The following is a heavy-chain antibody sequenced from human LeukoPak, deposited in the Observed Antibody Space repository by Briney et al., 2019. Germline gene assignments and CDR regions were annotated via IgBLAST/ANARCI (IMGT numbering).Heavy chain of an antibody. Sequence: ASVKVSCKVSGYTLTELSMHWVRQAPGKGLEWMGGFDREDGETIYAQKFQGRVTMTEDTSTDTAYMELSSLRSEDTAVYYCATELQYYGSGSYYNGFDYWGQGTLVTVSS. CDR3: ATELQYYGSGSYYNGFDY. V-gene: IGHV1-24*01. J-gene: IGHJ4*02. CDR2: FDREDGET. CDR1: GYTLTELS. D-gene: IGHD3-10*01.